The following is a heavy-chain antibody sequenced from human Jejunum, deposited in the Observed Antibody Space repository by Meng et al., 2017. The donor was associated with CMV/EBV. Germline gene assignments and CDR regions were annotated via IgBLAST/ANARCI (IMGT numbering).Heavy chain of an antibody. V-gene: IGHV3-30*02. CDR1: GVTFSSYW. J-gene: IGHJ4*02. Sequence: SGVTFSSYWMHWVRQVPGKGLEWLAFMRYEGSNQYYADSVKGRFTMSRDNSKNMVYLQMNSLRSDDTALYFCAKDMFSNFAFIDYWGQGSLVTVSS. CDR3: AKDMFSNFAFIDY. D-gene: IGHD3-10*02. CDR2: MRYEGSNQ.